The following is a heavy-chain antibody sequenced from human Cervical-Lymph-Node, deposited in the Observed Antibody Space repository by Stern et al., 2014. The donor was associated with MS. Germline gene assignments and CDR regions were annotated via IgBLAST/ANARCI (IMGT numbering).Heavy chain of an antibody. CDR2: INQDGSER. J-gene: IGHJ4*02. CDR3: ARGRRAAD. D-gene: IGHD2-15*01. Sequence: EVQLVESGGGLVQPGESLRLSCVASGFTFSSFWLTWVRQATGKGLEWVANINQDGSERNYVGSVEGRFTISRDNAKNSLYLQMSSLRAEDTAVYYCARGRRAADWGQGTLVTVSS. V-gene: IGHV3-7*01. CDR1: GFTFSSFW.